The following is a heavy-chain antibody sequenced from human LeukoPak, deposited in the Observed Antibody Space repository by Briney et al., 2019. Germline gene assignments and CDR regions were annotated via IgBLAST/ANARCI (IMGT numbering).Heavy chain of an antibody. V-gene: IGHV1-69*05. J-gene: IGHJ5*02. Sequence: ASVKVSCKASGGTFSSYAISWVRQAPGQGLEWMGGIIPIFGTANYAQKFQGRVTITTDESTCTAYMELSSLRSEDTAVYYCARGGLVGAISWFDPWGQGTLVTVSS. CDR1: GGTFSSYA. CDR2: IIPIFGTA. CDR3: ARGGLVGAISWFDP. D-gene: IGHD1-26*01.